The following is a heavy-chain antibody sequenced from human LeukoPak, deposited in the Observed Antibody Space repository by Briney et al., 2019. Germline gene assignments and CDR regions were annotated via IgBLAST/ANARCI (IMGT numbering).Heavy chain of an antibody. Sequence: SETLSLTCTVSGGSISSGSYYWSWIRQPAGKGLEWIGRIYTSGSTNYNPSLKSRVTISVDTSKNQFSLKLSSVTAADTAVYYCARTTPPSRFIAAAGTGDYWGQGTLVTVSS. CDR2: IYTSGST. V-gene: IGHV4-61*02. J-gene: IGHJ4*02. D-gene: IGHD6-13*01. CDR1: GGSISSGSYY. CDR3: ARTTPPSRFIAAAGTGDY.